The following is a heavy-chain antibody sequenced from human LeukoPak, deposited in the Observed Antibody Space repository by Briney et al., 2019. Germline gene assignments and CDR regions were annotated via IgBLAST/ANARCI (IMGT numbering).Heavy chain of an antibody. CDR1: GGSISSYY. V-gene: IGHV4-59*08. CDR3: ARLGANRRDY. J-gene: IGHJ4*02. CDR2: IYYSGST. D-gene: IGHD1-26*01. Sequence: KSSETLSLTCTVSGGSISSYYWSWIRQPPGKGLEWIGYIYYSGSTNYNPSLKSRVTISVDTSKNQFSLKLSSVTAADTAVYYCARLGANRRDYWGQGTLVTVSS.